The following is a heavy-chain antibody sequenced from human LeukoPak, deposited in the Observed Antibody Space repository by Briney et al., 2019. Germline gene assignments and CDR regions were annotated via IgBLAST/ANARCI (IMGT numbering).Heavy chain of an antibody. CDR3: ARENWRSKSIDFDS. CDR2: IYSSGST. D-gene: IGHD6-6*01. J-gene: IGHJ4*02. CDR1: GGSINIY. Sequence: PSETLSLICTASGGSINIYWTWIRQPAGKGLEWIGRIYSSGSTNFNPSLKSRVTMSVDTSKNQFSLRLSSVTAADTAAYFCARENWRSKSIDFDSWGQGTLVTVSS. V-gene: IGHV4-4*07.